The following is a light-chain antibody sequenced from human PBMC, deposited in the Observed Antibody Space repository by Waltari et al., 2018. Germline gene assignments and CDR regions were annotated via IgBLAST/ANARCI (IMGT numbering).Light chain of an antibody. CDR3: QQYHESPPIT. J-gene: IGKJ3*01. V-gene: IGKV3-15*01. CDR2: GAS. CDR1: QSISSQ. Sequence: EIVMTQSPATLSVSPGERATLSCRASQSISSQLAWYQQKPGQAPRLLIYGASTRATRIPARFSGSGSGTEFTLTISSLQSEDFAVYFCQQYHESPPITFGPGTKVDIK.